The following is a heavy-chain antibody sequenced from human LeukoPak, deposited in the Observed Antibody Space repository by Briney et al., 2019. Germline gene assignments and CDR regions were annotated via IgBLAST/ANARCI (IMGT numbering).Heavy chain of an antibody. J-gene: IGHJ6*02. V-gene: IGHV5-51*01. CDR2: IYPRDSDT. CDR1: GFTFSTYS. D-gene: IGHD2-2*01. Sequence: SGGSLRLSCATSGFTFSTYSMNWVRQAPGKGLEWMGIIYPRDSDTRYSPSFQGQVTFSADKSIGTAYLQWSSLKASDTAMYYCARLFSTSGMDVWGQGTTVTVSS. CDR3: ARLFSTSGMDV.